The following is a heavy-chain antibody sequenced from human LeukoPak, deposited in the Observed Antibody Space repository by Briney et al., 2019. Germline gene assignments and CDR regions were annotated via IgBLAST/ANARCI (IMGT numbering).Heavy chain of an antibody. CDR2: ISPSGSI. V-gene: IGHV4-34*01. CDR1: GGSFSGYF. J-gene: IGHJ6*02. D-gene: IGHD2-15*01. CDR3: ARYCSGGSCPDPSYYYYYGMDV. Sequence: TSETLSLTCGVYGGSFSGYFWSWIRQPPGKGLEWIGEISPSGSIYYNPSLKSRVTISIDTSKGQFSLKLSSVTAADTAVYYCARYCSGGSCPDPSYYYYYGMDVWGQGTTVTVSS.